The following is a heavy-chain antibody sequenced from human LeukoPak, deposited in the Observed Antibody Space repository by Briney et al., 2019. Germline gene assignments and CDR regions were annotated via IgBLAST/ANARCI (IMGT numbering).Heavy chain of an antibody. CDR3: ARDRRYDYVWGSYRYQNWFDP. CDR2: ISPSGGST. J-gene: IGHJ5*02. V-gene: IGHV1-2*02. D-gene: IGHD3-16*02. Sequence: ASVKVSCKAFGYTFTSNYMHWVRQAPGQGPEWMGVISPSGGSTTYAQKFQGRVTMTRDTSISTAYMELSRLRSDDTAVYYCARDRRYDYVWGSYRYQNWFDPWGQGTLVTVSS. CDR1: GYTFTSNY.